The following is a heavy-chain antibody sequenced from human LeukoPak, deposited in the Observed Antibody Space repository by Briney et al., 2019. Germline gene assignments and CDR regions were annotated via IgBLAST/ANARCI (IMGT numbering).Heavy chain of an antibody. D-gene: IGHD2-2*01. V-gene: IGHV3-7*03. Sequence: GGSLRLSCAASGFTFSSYWMTWVRQAPGRGLEWAANIKQDGSEKCYVDSVKGRFTISRDNAKNSLYLQMNSLRAEDTAVYYCASNGYCSSTSCYEEGWFDPWGQGTLVTVSS. CDR2: IKQDGSEK. CDR1: GFTFSSYW. CDR3: ASNGYCSSTSCYEEGWFDP. J-gene: IGHJ5*02.